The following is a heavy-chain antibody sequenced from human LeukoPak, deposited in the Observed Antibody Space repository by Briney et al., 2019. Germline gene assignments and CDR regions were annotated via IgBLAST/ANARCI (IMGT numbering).Heavy chain of an antibody. J-gene: IGHJ3*02. CDR2: IYHSGST. D-gene: IGHD1-26*01. Sequence: KPLETLSLTCTVSGYSISSGYYWGWIRQPPGKGLEWIGSIYHSGSTYYNPSLKSRVTISVDTSKNQFSLKLSSVTAADTAVYYCAREDGSGSYPDAFDIWGQGTMVTVSS. V-gene: IGHV4-38-2*02. CDR3: AREDGSGSYPDAFDI. CDR1: GYSISSGYY.